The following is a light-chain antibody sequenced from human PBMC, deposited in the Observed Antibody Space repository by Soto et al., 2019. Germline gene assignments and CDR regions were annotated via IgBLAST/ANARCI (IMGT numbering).Light chain of an antibody. CDR3: QHYNNWPRT. V-gene: IGKV3D-15*01. CDR2: GAS. CDR1: QNILSN. Sequence: EIVLTQSPGTLSLSPGERSTLSCRASQNILSNLAWYQQKPGQAPRLLIYGASSRTTGIPDRFSGSGSGTEFTLTISNLQSADFAVYFCQHYNNWPRTFGGGTKVDIK. J-gene: IGKJ4*01.